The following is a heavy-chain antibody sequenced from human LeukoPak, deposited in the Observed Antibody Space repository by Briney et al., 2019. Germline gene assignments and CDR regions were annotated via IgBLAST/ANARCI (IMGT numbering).Heavy chain of an antibody. CDR2: IYYSGST. CDR1: GGSISSGGYY. CDR3: ATLGIQLWFDY. D-gene: IGHD5-18*01. Sequence: SETLSLTCTVSGGSISSGGYYWSWIRQHPGKGLEWIGYIYYSGSTYYNPSLKSRVTISVDTSKNQFSLKLSSVTAADTAVYYCATLGIQLWFDYWGQGTLVTVSS. J-gene: IGHJ5*01. V-gene: IGHV4-31*03.